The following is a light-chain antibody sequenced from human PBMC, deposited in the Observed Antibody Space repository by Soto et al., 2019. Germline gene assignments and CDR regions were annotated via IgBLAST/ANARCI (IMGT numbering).Light chain of an antibody. CDR2: GAS. CDR1: QSFSSNY. CDR3: LDYGSSPPT. J-gene: IGKJ1*01. Sequence: ESVLTQSPGTLSLSPGERAALSCRASQSFSSNYLAWYRRKPGQAPSLLIYGASTRATGIPGRFSGRGSGTDFPLTSTSMEPEDFAVYYCLDYGSSPPTFGQGTKVE. V-gene: IGKV3-20*01.